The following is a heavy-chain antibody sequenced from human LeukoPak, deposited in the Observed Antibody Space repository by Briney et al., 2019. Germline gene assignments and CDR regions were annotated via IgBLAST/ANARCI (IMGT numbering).Heavy chain of an antibody. Sequence: SETLSLTCTVSGGSISSYYWSWIRQPPGKGLEWIGYIYYSGSTNYNPSLKSRVTISVDTSKNQFSLKLSSVTAADTAVYYCARGVVVVAATKHYFDYWGQGTLVTVSS. CDR3: ARGVVVVAATKHYFDY. CDR2: IYYSGST. J-gene: IGHJ4*02. CDR1: GGSISSYY. D-gene: IGHD2-15*01. V-gene: IGHV4-59*01.